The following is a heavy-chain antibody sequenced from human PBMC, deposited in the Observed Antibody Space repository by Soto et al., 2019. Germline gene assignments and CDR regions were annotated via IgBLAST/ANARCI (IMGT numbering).Heavy chain of an antibody. CDR3: AGRDCYIKGTDYYYYGMDV. CDR1: GGTFSSYA. D-gene: IGHD2-21*01. V-gene: IGHV1-69*06. J-gene: IGHJ6*02. CDR2: IIPIFGTA. Sequence: QVQLVQSGAEVKKPGSSVKVSCKASGGTFSSYAISWVRQAPGQGLEWMGGIIPIFGTANYAQKFQGRVTITADKSTSTAYMELSSLISEDTAVYYGAGRDCYIKGTDYYYYGMDVWGQGTTVTVSS.